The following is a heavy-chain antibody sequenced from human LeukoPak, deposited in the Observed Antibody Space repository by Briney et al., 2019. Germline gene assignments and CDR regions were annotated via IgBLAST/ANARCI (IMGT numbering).Heavy chain of an antibody. V-gene: IGHV3-66*01. Sequence: GGSLRLSCAASGFTVSTNYMSWVRQAPGWGLEWVSVIYGDYSTYYADSVKGRFTISRDSSKNTLYLQMNSLRVEDTAVYYCAKGSSVAGTIFGYWGQGTLVTVSS. CDR1: GFTVSTNY. D-gene: IGHD6-19*01. CDR3: AKGSSVAGTIFGY. CDR2: IYGDYST. J-gene: IGHJ4*02.